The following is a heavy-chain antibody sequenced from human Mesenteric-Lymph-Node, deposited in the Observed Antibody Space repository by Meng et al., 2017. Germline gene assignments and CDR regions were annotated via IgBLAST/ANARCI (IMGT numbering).Heavy chain of an antibody. CDR2: IKQDGSEK. V-gene: IGHV3-7*01. Sequence: GESLKISCAASGFTFSSYGMHWVRQAPGKGLEWVANIKQDGSEKYYVDSVTGRFTISRDNTQNSLCLQMSSLRAEDTAVYHCARMRSSGFYKQKAIDFWGQGTLVTVSS. CDR3: ARMRSSGFYKQKAIDF. J-gene: IGHJ4*02. CDR1: GFTFSSYG. D-gene: IGHD3-22*01.